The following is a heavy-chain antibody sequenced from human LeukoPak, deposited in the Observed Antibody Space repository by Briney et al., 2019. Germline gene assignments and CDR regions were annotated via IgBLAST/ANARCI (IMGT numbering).Heavy chain of an antibody. Sequence: NPSETLSLTCTVSGGSISSSSYYWGWIRQPPGKGLEWIGSIYYSGSTYYNPSLKSRVTISVDTSKNQFSLKLSSVTAADTAVYYCARTRAGRVWWLRGAFDIWGQGTMVTVSS. CDR2: IYYSGST. J-gene: IGHJ3*02. CDR3: ARTRAGRVWWLRGAFDI. D-gene: IGHD5-12*01. CDR1: GGSISSSSYY. V-gene: IGHV4-39*01.